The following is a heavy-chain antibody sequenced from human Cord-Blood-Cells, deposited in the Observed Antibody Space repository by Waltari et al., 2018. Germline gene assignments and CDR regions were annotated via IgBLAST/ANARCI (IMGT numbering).Heavy chain of an antibody. J-gene: IGHJ4*02. D-gene: IGHD2-2*01. Sequence: QLQLQESGPGLVKPSETLSLTCTVSGGSISSSSYYWGWIRQPPGKGLEWIGSIYYSGSTDYNPSLKSRVTISVDTSKNQFSLKLSSVTAADTAVYYCARHDCSSTSCQSVDYWGQGTLVTVSS. CDR1: GGSISSSSYY. CDR3: ARHDCSSTSCQSVDY. CDR2: IYYSGST. V-gene: IGHV4-39*01.